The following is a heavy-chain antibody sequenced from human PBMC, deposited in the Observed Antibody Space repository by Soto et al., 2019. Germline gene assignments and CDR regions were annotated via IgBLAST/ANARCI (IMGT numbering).Heavy chain of an antibody. CDR3: ARDRYDFWSGSPGYMDV. Sequence: QVQLQESGPGLVKPSQTLSLTCTVSGGSISSGGYYWSWIRQHPGKGLEWIGYIYYSGSTYYNPSLKSRVTISVDASKNQFSLKLSSVTAADTAVYYCARDRYDFWSGSPGYMDVWGKGTTVTVSS. J-gene: IGHJ6*03. CDR2: IYYSGST. CDR1: GGSISSGGYY. D-gene: IGHD3-3*01. V-gene: IGHV4-31*03.